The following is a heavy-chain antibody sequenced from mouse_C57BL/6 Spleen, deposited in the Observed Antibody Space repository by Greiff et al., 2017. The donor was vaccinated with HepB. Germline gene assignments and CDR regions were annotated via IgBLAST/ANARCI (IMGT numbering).Heavy chain of an antibody. CDR2: INPNNGGT. CDR1: GYSFTDYY. Sequence: VQLQQSGPELVKPGASVKISCKASGYSFTDYYMNWVKQSHGKSLEWIGDINPNNGGTSYNQKFKGKATLTVDKSSSTAYMELRSLTSEDSAVYYCAPYSNGAWFAYWGQGTLVTVSS. V-gene: IGHV1-26*01. J-gene: IGHJ3*01. CDR3: APYSNGAWFAY. D-gene: IGHD2-5*01.